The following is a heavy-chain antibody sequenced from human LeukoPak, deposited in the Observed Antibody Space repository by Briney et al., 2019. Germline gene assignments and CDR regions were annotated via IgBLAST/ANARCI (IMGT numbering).Heavy chain of an antibody. CDR1: GGSISGYY. CDR2: INHSGST. Sequence: SETLSLTCTVSGGSISGYYWSWIRQPPGKGLEWIGEINHSGSTNYNPSLKSRVTISVDTSKNQFSLKLSSVTAADTAVYYCARGTVYDSSSAGGYYFDYWGQGTLVTVSS. CDR3: ARGTVYDSSSAGGYYFDY. D-gene: IGHD3-22*01. V-gene: IGHV4-34*01. J-gene: IGHJ4*02.